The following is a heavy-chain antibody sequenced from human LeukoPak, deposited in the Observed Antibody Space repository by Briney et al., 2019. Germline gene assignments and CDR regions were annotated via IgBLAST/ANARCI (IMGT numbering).Heavy chain of an antibody. V-gene: IGHV3-7*01. Sequence: GASVKVSCKASGYTFTSYGISWVRQAPGKGLEWVANIKQDGSEKYYVDSVKGRFTISRDNAKNSLYLQMNSLRAEDTAVYYCAREVGIGYYDSSGYFFDYWGQGTLVTVSS. CDR3: AREVGIGYYDSSGYFFDY. D-gene: IGHD3-22*01. CDR1: GYTFTSYG. J-gene: IGHJ4*02. CDR2: IKQDGSEK.